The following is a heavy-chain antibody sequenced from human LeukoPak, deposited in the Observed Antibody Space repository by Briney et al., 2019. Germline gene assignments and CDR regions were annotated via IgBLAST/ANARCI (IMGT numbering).Heavy chain of an antibody. J-gene: IGHJ5*02. CDR2: IRSKAYGGTT. CDR3: TRVTSRYYDFWSGYQWFDP. CDR1: GFTFGDYA. Sequence: KPGGSLRLACTASGFTFGDYAMSWFRQAPGKGLEWVGFIRSKAYGGTTEYAASVKGRFTISRDDSKSIAYLQMNSLKTEDTAVYYCTRVTSRYYDFWSGYQWFDPWGQGTLVTVP. D-gene: IGHD3-3*01. V-gene: IGHV3-49*05.